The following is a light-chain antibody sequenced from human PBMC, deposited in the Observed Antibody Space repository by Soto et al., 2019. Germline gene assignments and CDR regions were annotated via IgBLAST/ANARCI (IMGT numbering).Light chain of an antibody. CDR1: QGITDY. V-gene: IGKV1-27*01. Sequence: DIQMTQSPSSLSASVGDRVTITCRASQGITDYLAWYQQKPGQVPNLLIYAASTLQSGVPSRFSGSGSGTDFTLTITGLQPEDVAVFYCQQYGTSEIIFGQGTRLEI. CDR2: AAS. J-gene: IGKJ5*01. CDR3: QQYGTSEII.